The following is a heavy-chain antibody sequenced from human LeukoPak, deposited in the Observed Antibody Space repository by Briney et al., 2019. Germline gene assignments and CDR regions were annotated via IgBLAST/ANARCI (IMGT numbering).Heavy chain of an antibody. CDR3: ARGAYVEYYYYYYMDV. CDR2: IYYSGST. CDR1: GGSISSHY. V-gene: IGHV4-59*11. D-gene: IGHD3-16*01. Sequence: SETLSLTCTVSGGSISSHYWSWIRQPPGKGLEWIGYIYYSGSTNYNPSLKSRVTISVDTSKNQFSLKLSSVTAADTAVYYCARGAYVEYYYYYYMDVWGKGTTDTVSS. J-gene: IGHJ6*03.